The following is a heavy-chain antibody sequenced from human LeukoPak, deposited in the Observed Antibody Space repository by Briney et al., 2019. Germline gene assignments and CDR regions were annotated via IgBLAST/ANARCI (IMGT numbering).Heavy chain of an antibody. Sequence: QPGGSLRLSCAASGFTFRSHGMQWVRQAPGKGLEWVAVIWYDGSKKYYADSVKGRFTISRDNSKNTLDLQMSSLRAEDTAEYYCARSNTVTSNYYYGMDVWGQGTTVTVS. CDR2: IWYDGSKK. CDR1: GFTFRSHG. CDR3: ARSNTVTSNYYYGMDV. J-gene: IGHJ6*02. V-gene: IGHV3-33*01. D-gene: IGHD4-11*01.